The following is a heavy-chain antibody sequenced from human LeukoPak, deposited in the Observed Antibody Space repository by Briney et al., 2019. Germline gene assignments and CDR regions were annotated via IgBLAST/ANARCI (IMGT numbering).Heavy chain of an antibody. D-gene: IGHD1-26*01. CDR2: IYHSGIT. CDR1: GYSISSGYY. CDR3: ARGSKMLGYNWFDP. V-gene: IGHV4-38-2*01. Sequence: SETLSLTCAVSGYSISSGYYWGWIRQSPGKGLEWIGNIYHSGITHYNPSLQGRITLSGDTSKNQFSLKLSSVTAADTAVYYCARGSKMLGYNWFDPWGQGTLVTVSS. J-gene: IGHJ5*02.